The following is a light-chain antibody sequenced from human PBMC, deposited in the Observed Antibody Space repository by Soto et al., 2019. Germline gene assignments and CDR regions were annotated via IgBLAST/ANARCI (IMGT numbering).Light chain of an antibody. Sequence: DIQMTQSPSSLSASVGDRVTITCRASQGISNYLAWYQQKPGKVPKLLIYAASTLQSGVPSRFSGRGSGTDFTLTISSQQPEDVATYYCQKYNSAPPGLTFGGGTKVEIK. CDR3: QKYNSAPPGLT. CDR1: QGISNY. CDR2: AAS. V-gene: IGKV1-27*01. J-gene: IGKJ4*01.